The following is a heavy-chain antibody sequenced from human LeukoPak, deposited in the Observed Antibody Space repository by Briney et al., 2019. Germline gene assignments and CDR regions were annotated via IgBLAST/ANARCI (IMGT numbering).Heavy chain of an antibody. D-gene: IGHD3-10*01. V-gene: IGHV3-48*02. CDR2: ISSSGSTI. CDR1: GFTFSSYS. J-gene: IGHJ4*02. CDR3: ARAITMLRGPTYYFDY. Sequence: GGSLRLSCAASGFTFSSYSMNWVRQAPGKGLEWVSYISSSGSTIYYADSVKGRFTISRDSAKNSLSLQMDSLRDEDTAMYYCARAITMLRGPTYYFDYWGQGILVTVSS.